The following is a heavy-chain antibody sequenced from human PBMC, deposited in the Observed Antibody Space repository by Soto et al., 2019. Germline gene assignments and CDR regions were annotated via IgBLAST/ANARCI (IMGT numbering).Heavy chain of an antibody. Sequence: GGSLRLSCAVSGFTFSSYVMSWVRQAPGKGLEWVSGISGSGGSTHYAESVKGRFTISRDNSKNTMYLQMNSLRAEDTAVYYFAKDWVIIMIVVVRSDVFDMWGKGKMVTVS. CDR1: GFTFSSYV. V-gene: IGHV3-23*01. CDR2: ISGSGGST. J-gene: IGHJ3*02. D-gene: IGHD3-22*01. CDR3: AKDWVIIMIVVVRSDVFDM.